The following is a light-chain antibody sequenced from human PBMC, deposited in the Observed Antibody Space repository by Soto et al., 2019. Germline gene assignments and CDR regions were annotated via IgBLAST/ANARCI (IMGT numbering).Light chain of an antibody. Sequence: DIQMTPFPSTLSASVGDSATITCRASQSIRSWLAWYQQKPGKAPNLLIYKASSLPSGVPSRFSGSGYGTEFTLTISSLQPDDIATYYCQQYDRYSTFGGGTKVQIK. J-gene: IGKJ4*01. CDR1: QSIRSW. CDR3: QQYDRYST. CDR2: KAS. V-gene: IGKV1-5*03.